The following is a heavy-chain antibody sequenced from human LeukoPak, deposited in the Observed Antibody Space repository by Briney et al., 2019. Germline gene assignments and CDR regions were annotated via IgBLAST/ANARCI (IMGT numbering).Heavy chain of an antibody. V-gene: IGHV3-74*01. CDR3: ARAPSEIGGYYPEYFRH. CDR2: IDTDGSST. Sequence: GGSLRLSCAASGFTFSNYWMHWVRQAPGKGLVWVARIDTDGSSTTYADSVKGRFTISRDNAKNTVSLQMNSLRAEDTGVYYCARAPSEIGGYYPEYFRHWGQGTLVTVSS. CDR1: GFTFSNYW. J-gene: IGHJ1*01. D-gene: IGHD2-21*02.